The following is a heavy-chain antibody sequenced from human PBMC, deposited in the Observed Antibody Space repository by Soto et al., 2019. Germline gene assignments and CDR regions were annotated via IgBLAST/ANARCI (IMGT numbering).Heavy chain of an antibody. Sequence: SETLSLTCAVYGGSFSGYCWSWIRQPPGKGLEWIGEINHSGSTNYNPSLKRRVTISVDTSKNQFSLQLSSVTAADTAVYYCARRSYSSSSRRYYGMDVWGQGTTVTVSS. CDR1: GGSFSGYC. J-gene: IGHJ6*02. CDR2: INHSGST. CDR3: ARRSYSSSSRRYYGMDV. D-gene: IGHD6-6*01. V-gene: IGHV4-34*01.